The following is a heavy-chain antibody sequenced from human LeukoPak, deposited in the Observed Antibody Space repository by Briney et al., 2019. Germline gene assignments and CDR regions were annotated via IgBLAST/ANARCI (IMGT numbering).Heavy chain of an antibody. CDR1: GYTFTSYG. J-gene: IGHJ4*02. D-gene: IGHD5-18*01. Sequence: SVKVSCKASGYTFTSYGISWVRQAPGQGLEWMGGIIPIFGTANYAQKFQGRVTITADESTSTAYMELSSLRSEDTAVYYCARDLRADTAMILWGQGTLVTVSS. V-gene: IGHV1-69*13. CDR3: ARDLRADTAMIL. CDR2: IIPIFGTA.